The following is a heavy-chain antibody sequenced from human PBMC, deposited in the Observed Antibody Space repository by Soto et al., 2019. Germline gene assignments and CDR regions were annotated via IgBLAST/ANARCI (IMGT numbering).Heavy chain of an antibody. CDR2: IWYDGSNR. V-gene: IGHV3-33*01. D-gene: IGHD3-22*01. Sequence: QVQLVESGGGMVQPGRSLRLSCAASGFTFSTYGMHWVRQAPGKGREWVAVIWYDGSNRYYADSVRGRFTISRDNSKNTLCLQMNSLRAEDTAVYYCTRGGSGYCYLDYWGQGTLVTVSS. CDR1: GFTFSTYG. J-gene: IGHJ4*02. CDR3: TRGGSGYCYLDY.